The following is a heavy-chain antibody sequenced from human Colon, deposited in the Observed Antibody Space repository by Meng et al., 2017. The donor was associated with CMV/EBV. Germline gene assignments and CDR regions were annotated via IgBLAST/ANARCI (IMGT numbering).Heavy chain of an antibody. CDR1: GFTFSSYA. CDR2: ISYDGSNK. CDR3: YSYYYDSSGYSDY. Sequence: GGSLRLSCAASGFTFSSYAMHWVRQAPGKGPEWVAVISYDGSNKYYADSVKGRFTISRDNSKNTLYLQMNSLRAEDTAVYYCYSYYYDSSGYSDYWGQGTLVTVSS. D-gene: IGHD3-22*01. J-gene: IGHJ4*02. V-gene: IGHV3-30-3*01.